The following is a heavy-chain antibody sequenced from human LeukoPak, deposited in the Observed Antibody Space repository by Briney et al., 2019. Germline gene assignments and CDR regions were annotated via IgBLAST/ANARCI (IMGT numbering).Heavy chain of an antibody. CDR1: GDSVSINSAA. V-gene: IGHV6-1*01. Sequence: SQTLSLAYAISGDSVSINSAAWNWVRQSPSRGLEWLGRTYYRSKWYNDYAVSVKSRITINPDTSKNQFSLQLNSVTPEDTAVYYCARDHDYGDYFPFDYSGQGTLVTVSS. CDR2: TYYRSKWYN. J-gene: IGHJ4*02. CDR3: ARDHDYGDYFPFDY. D-gene: IGHD4-17*01.